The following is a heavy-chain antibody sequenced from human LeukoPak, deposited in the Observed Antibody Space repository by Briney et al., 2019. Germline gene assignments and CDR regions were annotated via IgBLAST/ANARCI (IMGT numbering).Heavy chain of an antibody. Sequence: TGGSLRLSCAASALRFSSFAMTWVRQVPGKGLEWVSGIHGSGETTYYADSVKGWFTISRDNSREMLYLQMNSLRVEDTAVYYCAKDPNGDYVGAFDSWGQGTMVTVSS. CDR2: IHGSGETT. D-gene: IGHD4-17*01. CDR3: AKDPNGDYVGAFDS. CDR1: ALRFSSFA. J-gene: IGHJ3*02. V-gene: IGHV3-23*01.